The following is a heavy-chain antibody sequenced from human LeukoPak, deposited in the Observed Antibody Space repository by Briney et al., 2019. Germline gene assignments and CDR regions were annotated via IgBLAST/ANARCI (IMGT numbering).Heavy chain of an antibody. Sequence: ASVKVSCKASGYTFTGYYMHWVRQAPGQGLEWMGWINPNSGGTNYAQKFQGRFTISRDNSKNTLYLQMNSLRAEDTAVYYCAKGRKGAYYYGSGSYLGGWGQGTLVTVSS. CDR3: AKGRKGAYYYGSGSYLGG. V-gene: IGHV1-2*02. D-gene: IGHD3-10*01. J-gene: IGHJ4*02. CDR1: GYTFTGYY. CDR2: INPNSGGT.